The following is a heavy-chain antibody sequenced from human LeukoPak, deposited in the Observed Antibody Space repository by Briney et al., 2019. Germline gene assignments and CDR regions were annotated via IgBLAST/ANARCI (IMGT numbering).Heavy chain of an antibody. CDR1: GFTFSSYA. CDR2: ISYDGSNK. J-gene: IGHJ6*02. CDR3: ARDLGTGYGMDV. Sequence: PGGSLRLSCAASGFTFSSYAMHWVRQAPGKGLEWVAVISYDGSNKYYADSVKGRFTISRDNSKNTLYLQMNSLRAEDTAVYYCARDLGTGYGMDVWGQGTTVTVSS. D-gene: IGHD1-26*01. V-gene: IGHV3-30-3*01.